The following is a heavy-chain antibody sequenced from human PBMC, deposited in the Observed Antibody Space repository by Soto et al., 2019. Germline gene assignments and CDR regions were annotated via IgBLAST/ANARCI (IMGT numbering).Heavy chain of an antibody. D-gene: IGHD3-22*01. CDR1: GFTFSSYS. V-gene: IGHV3-21*01. J-gene: IGHJ4*02. CDR3: ARDYYDSSGYLAPLYY. CDR2: ISSSSSYI. Sequence: GGSLRLSCAASGFTFSSYSMNWVRQAPGKGLEWVSSISSSSSYIYYADSVKGRFTISRDNAKNSLYLQMNSLRAEDTAVYYCARDYYDSSGYLAPLYYWGQGTLVTVSS.